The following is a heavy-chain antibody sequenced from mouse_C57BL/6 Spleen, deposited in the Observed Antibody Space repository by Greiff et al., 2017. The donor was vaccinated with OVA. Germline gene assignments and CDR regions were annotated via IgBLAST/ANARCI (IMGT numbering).Heavy chain of an antibody. D-gene: IGHD1-1*01. Sequence: EVKLMESGGGLVQPGGSLKLSCAASGFTFSDYYMYWVRQTPEKRLEWVAYISNGGGSTYYPDTVQGRFTISRDNAKNTLYLQMSRLKSEDTAMYYCARQSRGYFDYWGQGTTLTVSS. V-gene: IGHV5-12*01. CDR3: ARQSRGYFDY. CDR2: ISNGGGST. CDR1: GFTFSDYY. J-gene: IGHJ2*01.